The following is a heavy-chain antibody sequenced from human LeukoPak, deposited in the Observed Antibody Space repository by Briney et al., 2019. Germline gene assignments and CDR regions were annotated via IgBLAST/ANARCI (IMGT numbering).Heavy chain of an antibody. CDR2: IEQEGSEK. CDR1: GFTFSSYW. J-gene: IGHJ4*02. CDR3: AKRNYYDSSGYYYDY. V-gene: IGHV3-7*05. D-gene: IGHD3-22*01. Sequence: GGSLRLSCVASGFTFSSYWMSWVRQAPGKGLEWVANIEQEGSEKYYVDSVKGRFTISRDNAKNSLYLQMNSLRAEDTAVYYCAKRNYYDSSGYYYDYWGQGTLVTVSS.